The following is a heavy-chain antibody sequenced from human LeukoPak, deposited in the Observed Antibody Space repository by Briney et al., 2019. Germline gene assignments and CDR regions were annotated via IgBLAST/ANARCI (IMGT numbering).Heavy chain of an antibody. J-gene: IGHJ4*02. CDR2: ISYDGSNK. D-gene: IGHD3-22*01. Sequence: PGGSLRLSCAASGFTFSSYGMHWVRQAPGKGLEWVAVISYDGSNKYYADSVKGRFTISRDNSKNTLYLQMNSLRAEDTAVYYCARFPENYDSTGYPDYWGQGTLVTVSS. V-gene: IGHV3-30*03. CDR1: GFTFSSYG. CDR3: ARFPENYDSTGYPDY.